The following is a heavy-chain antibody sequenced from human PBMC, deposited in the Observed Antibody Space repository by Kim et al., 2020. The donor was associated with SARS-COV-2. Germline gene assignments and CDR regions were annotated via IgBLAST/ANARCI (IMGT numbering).Heavy chain of an antibody. J-gene: IGHJ4*02. Sequence: YAQKVQGRVTMTTDTSTNTAYMELWSLRSDDTAMYYCARGSYGDVSFDYWGQGTLVTVSS. CDR3: ARGSYGDVSFDY. D-gene: IGHD4-17*01. V-gene: IGHV1-18*01.